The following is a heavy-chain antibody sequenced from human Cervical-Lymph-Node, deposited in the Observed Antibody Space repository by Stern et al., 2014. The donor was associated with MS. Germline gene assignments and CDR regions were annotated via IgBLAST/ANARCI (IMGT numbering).Heavy chain of an antibody. J-gene: IGHJ4*02. CDR1: GYTFTSYY. Sequence: QVQLVQSGAEVKKPGASVKVSCKASGYTFTSYYAHWVRQAPGQGLEWMGIINPSGGSTSYAQKFQGRVTVTRDTSTSTVYMELSSLRSEDTAVYYCARDTGCSGGRCYLGYFDYWGQGTLVTVSS. CDR3: ARDTGCSGGRCYLGYFDY. V-gene: IGHV1-46*03. D-gene: IGHD2-15*01. CDR2: INPSGGST.